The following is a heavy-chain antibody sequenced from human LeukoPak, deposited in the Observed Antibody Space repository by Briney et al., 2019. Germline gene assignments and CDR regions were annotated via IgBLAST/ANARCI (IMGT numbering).Heavy chain of an antibody. CDR1: GYTFTSYG. Sequence: GASVKVSCKASGYTFTSYGISWVRQAPGQGLEWMGWISAYNGNTNYAQKLQGRVTMTTDTSTSTAYMELRSLRSDDTAVYYCARRRIFSYDSSGYYYSPYYYGMDVWGQGTTVTVSS. CDR3: ARRRIFSYDSSGYYYSPYYYGMDV. V-gene: IGHV1-18*01. J-gene: IGHJ6*02. D-gene: IGHD3-22*01. CDR2: ISAYNGNT.